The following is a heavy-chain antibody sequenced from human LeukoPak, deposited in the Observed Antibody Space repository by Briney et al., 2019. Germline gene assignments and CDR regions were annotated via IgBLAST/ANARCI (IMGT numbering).Heavy chain of an antibody. D-gene: IGHD2-15*01. Sequence: GGSLRLSCAASGFTVSSNYMSWVRQAPGKGLEWVSAISGSGGSTYYADSVKGRFTISRDNSKNTLYLQMNSLRVEDTAVYYCAKGRRVVAHDAFDIWGQGTMVTVSS. J-gene: IGHJ3*02. V-gene: IGHV3-23*01. CDR2: ISGSGGST. CDR3: AKGRRVVAHDAFDI. CDR1: GFTVSSNY.